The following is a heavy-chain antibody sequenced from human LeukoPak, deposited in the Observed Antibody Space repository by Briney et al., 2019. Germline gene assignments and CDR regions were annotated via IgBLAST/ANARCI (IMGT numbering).Heavy chain of an antibody. CDR1: GGSITTRNF. Sequence: SETLSLTCAVSGGSITTRNFWSWVRQPPGKGLEWIAEMHHDGSANYNPSLKSRVSMSVDKSKNHFSLRLTSVTAADTAVYYCAREGLGETYFEYWGQGTQVTVS. V-gene: IGHV4-4*02. J-gene: IGHJ4*02. CDR2: MHHDGSA. CDR3: AREGLGETYFEY. D-gene: IGHD3-16*01.